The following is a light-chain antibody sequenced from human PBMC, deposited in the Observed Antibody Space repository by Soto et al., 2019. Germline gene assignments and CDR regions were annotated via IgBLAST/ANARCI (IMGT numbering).Light chain of an antibody. CDR2: EVS. Sequence: QSALPQPASVSGSPGQSITISCTGTSRDIGGYDYVSWYQQHPGKVPKLMIFEVSNRPSGVSYRFSGSKSGNTASLTISGLQAEGFVYDYCSSYTGSSTLYVFGTGTNATGL. CDR1: SRDIGGYDY. V-gene: IGLV2-14*01. J-gene: IGLJ1*01. CDR3: SSYTGSSTLYV.